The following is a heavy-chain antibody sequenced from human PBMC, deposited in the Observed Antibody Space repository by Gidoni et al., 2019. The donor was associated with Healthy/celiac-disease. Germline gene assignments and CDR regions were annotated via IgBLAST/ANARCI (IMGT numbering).Heavy chain of an antibody. J-gene: IGHJ4*02. V-gene: IGHV3-7*01. CDR1: GFTFSSFC. CDR2: IKQDGSEK. CDR3: ARDLGGLSESPLRYFDWSYYGDYFDY. Sequence: EVQLVESGGGLVQPGGSLRLSCAASGFTFSSFCMSWVRQAPGKGLEWVANIKQDGSEKYYVDSVKGRFTISRDNAKNSLYLQMNSLRAEDTAVYYCARDLGGLSESPLRYFDWSYYGDYFDYWGQGTLVTVSS. D-gene: IGHD3-9*01.